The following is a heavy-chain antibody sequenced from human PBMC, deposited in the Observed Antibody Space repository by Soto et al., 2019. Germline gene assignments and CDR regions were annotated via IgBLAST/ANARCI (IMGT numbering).Heavy chain of an antibody. CDR2: ISWDGLAQ. CDR1: GFPFSRYG. D-gene: IGHD3-16*01. J-gene: IGHJ4*02. Sequence: VQLVESGGGVVQPGRSLRLLCEASGFPFSRYGMHWVRQAPGMGLEWVAVISWDGLAQYYGDSVRGRFTISRGNSQSPLYLKINHLRTEDTAIYYCAKELIQVGGPNYFDYWGQGVLVTVPS. CDR3: AKELIQVGGPNYFDY. V-gene: IGHV3-30*18.